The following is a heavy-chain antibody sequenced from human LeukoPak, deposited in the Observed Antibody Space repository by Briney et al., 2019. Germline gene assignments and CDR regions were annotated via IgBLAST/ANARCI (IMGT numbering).Heavy chain of an antibody. V-gene: IGHV3-30*18. J-gene: IGHJ4*02. CDR1: GFTFSTYG. D-gene: IGHD3-16*02. Sequence: GRSLRLSCAASGFTFSTYGMHWVRQAPGKGLEWVAVISYDGSNKYYAGSVKGRFTISRDNSKNTLYLQMNSLRAEDTAVYYCAKDFGSTLYQDYWGQGTLVTVSS. CDR2: ISYDGSNK. CDR3: AKDFGSTLYQDY.